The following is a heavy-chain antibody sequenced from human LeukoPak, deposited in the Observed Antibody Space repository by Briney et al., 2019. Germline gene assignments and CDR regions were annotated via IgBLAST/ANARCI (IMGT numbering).Heavy chain of an antibody. CDR3: ARDRGTWNDDGFDY. D-gene: IGHD1-1*01. Sequence: PSETLSLTCTVSGVSISSYYWSCIPQPAGKGLEWIRRIYISGSTNYNPSLKSRVTMSVDTSKNQFSLKLSSVTAADTAVYYCARDRGTWNDDGFDYWGQGTLVTVSS. V-gene: IGHV4-4*07. CDR1: GVSISSYY. J-gene: IGHJ4*02. CDR2: IYISGST.